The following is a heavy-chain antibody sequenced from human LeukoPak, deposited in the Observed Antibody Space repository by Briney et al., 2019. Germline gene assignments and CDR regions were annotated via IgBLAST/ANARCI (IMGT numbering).Heavy chain of an antibody. CDR1: GYTFTSYG. CDR2: TSAYNDNT. D-gene: IGHD3-9*01. J-gene: IGHJ4*02. Sequence: GASVKVSCKASGYTFTSYGISWVRQAPGQGLEWMGWTSAYNDNTNYAQKLQGRVTMTTDTSTSTAYMELRSLRSDDTAVYYCARRMSAFYDILTGYYTLGGLDYWGQGTLVTVSS. V-gene: IGHV1-18*04. CDR3: ARRMSAFYDILTGYYTLGGLDY.